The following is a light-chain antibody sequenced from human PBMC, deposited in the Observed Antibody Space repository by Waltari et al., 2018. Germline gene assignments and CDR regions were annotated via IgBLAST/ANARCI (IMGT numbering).Light chain of an antibody. CDR1: NIGSKN. CDR3: SSYADNRRVA. J-gene: IGLJ2*01. CDR2: RDS. V-gene: IGLV3-9*01. Sequence: SYELTQPLSVSVALGQTARIPCGGNNIGSKNVHWYQQKPGQAPVLVIYRDSNRPSGIPERFSGSNSGNTATLTISRAQAGDEADYYCSSYADNRRVAFGGGTKLTVL.